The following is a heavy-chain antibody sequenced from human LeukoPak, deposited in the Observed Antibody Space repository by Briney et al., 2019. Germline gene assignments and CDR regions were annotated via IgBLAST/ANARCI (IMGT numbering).Heavy chain of an antibody. CDR3: ASTYCTNGVCYKDDAFDI. V-gene: IGHV1-2*06. J-gene: IGHJ3*02. Sequence: GASVKVSCKASGYTFTGYYMHWVRQAPGQGLEWMGRINPNSGGTNYAQKLQGRVTMTTDTSTSTAYMELRSLRSDDTAVYYCASTYCTNGVCYKDDAFDIWGQGTMVTVSS. CDR1: GYTFTGYY. D-gene: IGHD2-8*01. CDR2: INPNSGGT.